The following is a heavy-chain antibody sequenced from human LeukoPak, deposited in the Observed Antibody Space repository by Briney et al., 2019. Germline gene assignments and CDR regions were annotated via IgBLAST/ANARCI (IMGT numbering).Heavy chain of an antibody. V-gene: IGHV1-18*01. CDR3: AREGIGWFGELVSRSYMDV. CDR2: ISAYNGNT. D-gene: IGHD3-10*01. CDR1: GYTFTSYG. J-gene: IGHJ6*03. Sequence: GASVKVSCKASGYTFTSYGISWVRQAPGQGLEWMGWISAYNGNTNYAQKLQGRVTMTTDTSTSTAYMELRSLRSDDTAVYYCAREGIGWFGELVSRSYMDVWGKGTTATVSS.